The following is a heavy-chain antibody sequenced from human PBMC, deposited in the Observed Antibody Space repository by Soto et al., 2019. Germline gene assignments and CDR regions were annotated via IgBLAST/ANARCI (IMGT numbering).Heavy chain of an antibody. CDR3: VKDRDSNSWPSRDV. CDR2: ISPKSGSI. D-gene: IGHD3-22*01. CDR1: GYTFTRNG. J-gene: IGHJ6*02. V-gene: IGHV1-18*01. Sequence: ASVKVSCKTSGYTFTRNGISWVRQAPGQGLEWMGWISPKSGSIKYAEKFQGRVIMTTDTSTSTAYMELRSLRSDDTAVYYCVKDRDSNSWPSRDVWGPGTTVTVSS.